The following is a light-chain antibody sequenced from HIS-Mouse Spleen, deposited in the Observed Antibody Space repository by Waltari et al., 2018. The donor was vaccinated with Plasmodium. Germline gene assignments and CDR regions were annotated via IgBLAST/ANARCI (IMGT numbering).Light chain of an antibody. CDR2: GA. V-gene: IGKV3-15*01. Sequence: EIVMTQSPATLSVSPGERAPLSCRASRSVSSNLAWYQQKPGQAPRLLIYGASRATGIPARFSGSGSGTEFTLTISSLQSEDFAVYYCQQYNNWSFTFGPGTKVDIK. CDR3: QQYNNWSFT. J-gene: IGKJ3*01. CDR1: RSVSSN.